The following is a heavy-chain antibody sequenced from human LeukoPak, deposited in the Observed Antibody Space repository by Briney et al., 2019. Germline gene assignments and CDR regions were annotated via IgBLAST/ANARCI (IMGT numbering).Heavy chain of an antibody. V-gene: IGHV3-21*01. CDR1: GFTFSSYS. CDR2: ISSSSSYI. Sequence: GGSLRLSCAASGFTFSSYSMNWVRQAPGKGLEWVSSISSSSSYIYYADSVKDRFTISRDNAKNSLYLQMNSLRAEDTAVYYCASRDNGGVYWGQGTLVTVSS. D-gene: IGHD1-14*01. CDR3: ASRDNGGVY. J-gene: IGHJ4*02.